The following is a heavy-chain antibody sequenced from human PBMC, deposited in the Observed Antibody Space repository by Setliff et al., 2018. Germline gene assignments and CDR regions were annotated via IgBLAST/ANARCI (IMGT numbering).Heavy chain of an antibody. Sequence: PSETLSLTCTVSGDSISSGSYYWNWIRQHPEKGLEWLGYIFHSGGTHYNSSLKSRITISIDTSKNHFSLELNSVTAADSAVYYCARVADGSGSFYLGFDYWGQGILVTVSS. J-gene: IGHJ4*02. CDR2: IFHSGGT. CDR3: ARVADGSGSFYLGFDY. V-gene: IGHV4-31*03. CDR1: GDSISSGSYY. D-gene: IGHD3-10*01.